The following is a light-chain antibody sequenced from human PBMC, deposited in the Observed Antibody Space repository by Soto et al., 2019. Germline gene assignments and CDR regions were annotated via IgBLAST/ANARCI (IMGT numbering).Light chain of an antibody. CDR1: SSNIGAGYD. J-gene: IGLJ1*01. V-gene: IGLV1-40*01. Sequence: QSVLTQPPSVSGAPGQRVTISCTGSSSNIGAGYDVHWYQQLPGTAPKVVIYGNNNRPSGVPDRFSSSKSGTSASLAITGLQAEDEADYYCQSYDSSLSGVYVFGRGTKLTVL. CDR2: GNN. CDR3: QSYDSSLSGVYV.